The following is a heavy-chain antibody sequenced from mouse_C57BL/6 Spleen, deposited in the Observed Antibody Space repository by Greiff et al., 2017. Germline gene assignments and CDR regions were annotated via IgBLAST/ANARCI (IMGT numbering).Heavy chain of an antibody. CDR2: IYPGSGNT. J-gene: IGHJ2*01. Sequence: QVQLQQSGAELVRPGASVKLSCKASGYTFTDYYINWVKQRPGQGLEWIARIYPGSGNTYYNEKFKGKATLTAEKSSSTAYMQLSSLTSEDSAVYFCARGAPDYFDYWGQGTTLTVSS. CDR1: GYTFTDYY. CDR3: ARGAPDYFDY. D-gene: IGHD1-3*01. V-gene: IGHV1-76*01.